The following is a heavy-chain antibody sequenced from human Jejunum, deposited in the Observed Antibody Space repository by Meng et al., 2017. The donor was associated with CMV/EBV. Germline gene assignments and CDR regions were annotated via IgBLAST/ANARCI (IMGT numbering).Heavy chain of an antibody. Sequence: GFAFRSNNMDWVRQAPGKGLEWVASITTTSRYIYYGDSVKGRFTVSRDNAQNSVYLQMNSLRAEDTAVYYCVRDRFGVITPDVFDIWGQGTMVTVSS. V-gene: IGHV3-21*06. CDR1: GFAFRSNN. CDR3: VRDRFGVITPDVFDI. D-gene: IGHD3-10*01. CDR2: ITTTSRYI. J-gene: IGHJ3*02.